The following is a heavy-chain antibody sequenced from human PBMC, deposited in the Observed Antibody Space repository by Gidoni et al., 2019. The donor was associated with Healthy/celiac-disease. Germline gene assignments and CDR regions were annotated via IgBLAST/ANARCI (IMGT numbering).Heavy chain of an antibody. CDR1: AYSFTSYW. Sequence: EVQLLQSGAEVKKPGESLRISCKGSAYSFTSYWIGWVRQMPGKGLEWIGIIYPDDSDTRYSPSFQGQVTISADKSISTAYLQWSSLKASDTAMYYCARGKRSLAAAGTRAPNWFDPWGQGTLVTVSS. J-gene: IGHJ5*02. CDR2: IYPDDSDT. V-gene: IGHV5-51*01. CDR3: ARGKRSLAAAGTRAPNWFDP. D-gene: IGHD6-13*01.